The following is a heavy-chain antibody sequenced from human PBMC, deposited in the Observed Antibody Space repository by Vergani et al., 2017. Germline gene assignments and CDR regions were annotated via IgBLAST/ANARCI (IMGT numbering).Heavy chain of an antibody. CDR2: INHSGST. CDR1: GGSFSGYY. CDR3: ARYALLWFGEFPYYFDY. J-gene: IGHJ4*02. Sequence: QVQLQQWGAGLLKPSETLSLTCAVYGGSFSGYYWSWIRQPPGKGLEWIGEINHSGSTNYNPSLKSRVTISVDTSKNQFSLKLSSVTAADTAVYYCARYALLWFGEFPYYFDYWGQGTLVTVSS. D-gene: IGHD3-10*01. V-gene: IGHV4-34*01.